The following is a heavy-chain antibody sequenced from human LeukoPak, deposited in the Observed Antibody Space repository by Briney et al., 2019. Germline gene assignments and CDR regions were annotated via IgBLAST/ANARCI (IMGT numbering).Heavy chain of an antibody. CDR1: GYTLTSYY. V-gene: IGHV1-46*01. CDR3: ARYGFSAVWQGGWHAFDI. Sequence: ASVKVSCKASGYTLTSYYMHWWRQALGQGLGWMGIINPTTGDTTYAQKFQGRLTMTRDMSASTVYMELSSLTSEDTAVFYCARYGFSAVWQGGWHAFDIWGQGTVVTVSS. J-gene: IGHJ3*02. D-gene: IGHD2-15*01. CDR2: INPTTGDT.